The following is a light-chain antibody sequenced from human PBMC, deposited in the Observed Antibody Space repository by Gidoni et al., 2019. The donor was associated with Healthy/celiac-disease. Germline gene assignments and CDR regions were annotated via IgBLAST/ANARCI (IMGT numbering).Light chain of an antibody. CDR2: LNSDGSH. CDR3: QTWGTGIQV. Sequence: QLVLTQSPSASASLGASVKLTCTLSSGHSSYAIAWHQQQPEKGPRYLMKLNSDGSHSKGDGIPDRFSGYSSGAERYLTISSYLQSEDEADYYCQTWGTGIQVFGGGTKLTVL. V-gene: IGLV4-69*01. J-gene: IGLJ2*01. CDR1: SGHSSYA.